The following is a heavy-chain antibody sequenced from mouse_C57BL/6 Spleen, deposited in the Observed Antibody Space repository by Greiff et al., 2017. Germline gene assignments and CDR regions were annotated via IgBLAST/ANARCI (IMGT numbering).Heavy chain of an antibody. CDR2: IDPSDSET. CDR3: ARWDYDGYYNYFDY. D-gene: IGHD2-3*01. J-gene: IGHJ2*01. V-gene: IGHV1-52*01. CDR1: GYTFTSYW. Sequence: QVQLQQPGAELVRPGSSVKLSCKASGYTFTSYWMHWVKQRPIQGLEWIGNIDPSDSETNYNQKFKDKATLTVDKSSSTAYMQLSSLTSEDSAVYYCARWDYDGYYNYFDYWGQGTTLTVSS.